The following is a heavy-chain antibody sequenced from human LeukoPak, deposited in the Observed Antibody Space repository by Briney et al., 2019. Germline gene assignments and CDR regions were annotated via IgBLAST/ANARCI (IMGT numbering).Heavy chain of an antibody. D-gene: IGHD6-13*01. Sequence: SETLSLTCTVSGGSISSGHYYWSWVRHPPGKGVEWIGHIYYSGSTYYNPPIKRPVTITVDTSKNQFSLKLSSVTAADTAVYYCARESGDSSSSVGAFDYWGQGTLVTVSS. CDR1: GGSISSGHYY. J-gene: IGHJ4*02. CDR2: IYYSGST. CDR3: ARESGDSSSSVGAFDY. V-gene: IGHV4-30-4*01.